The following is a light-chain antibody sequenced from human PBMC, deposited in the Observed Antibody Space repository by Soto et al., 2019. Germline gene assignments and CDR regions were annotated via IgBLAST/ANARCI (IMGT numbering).Light chain of an antibody. V-gene: IGLV2-18*02. CDR1: SSDVGGYNR. CDR2: DVS. Sequence: LTQPPSVSGSPGQSVTISCTGTSSDVGGYNRVSWYQQPPGKAPKLLIYDVSNRPSGGSTRFSGSKSGNTASLTISGLQAEDEADYYCTSYATGSAYVFGPGTKVTVL. J-gene: IGLJ1*01. CDR3: TSYATGSAYV.